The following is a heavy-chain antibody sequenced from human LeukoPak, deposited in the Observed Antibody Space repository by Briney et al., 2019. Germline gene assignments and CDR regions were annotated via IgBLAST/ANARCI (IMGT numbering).Heavy chain of an antibody. V-gene: IGHV1-8*01. CDR3: ARGSRSGDY. CDR2: MNPNSGNT. D-gene: IGHD3-10*01. CDR1: GYTFINYD. J-gene: IGHJ4*02. Sequence: ASVKVSCKTSGYTFINYDINWVRQATGEGLERMGWMNPNSGNTGYAQKFQGRITMTRDISTNTAYMELSSLRSEDTAVYYCARGSRSGDYWGQGTQVAVSS.